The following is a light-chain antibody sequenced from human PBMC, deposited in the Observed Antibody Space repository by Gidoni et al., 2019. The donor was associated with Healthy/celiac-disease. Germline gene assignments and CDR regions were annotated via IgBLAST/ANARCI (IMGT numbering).Light chain of an antibody. CDR2: AAS. CDR1: QGISSY. J-gene: IGKJ4*01. Sequence: DIQLTQSPSFLSASVGDRVTITCRASQGISSYLAWYQQKPGKAPKLLIYAASTLQSEVPSRFRGSGSGTEFTLTISSLQPEDFATYYCQQLNSYPALTFGGGTKVEIK. V-gene: IGKV1-9*01. CDR3: QQLNSYPALT.